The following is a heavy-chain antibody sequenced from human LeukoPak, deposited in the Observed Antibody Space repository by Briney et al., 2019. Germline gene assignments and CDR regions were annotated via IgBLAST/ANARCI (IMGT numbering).Heavy chain of an antibody. CDR1: GGSFSGYY. Sequence: SETLSLTCAVYGGSFSGYYWSWIRQPPGKGLEWIGEINHSGSTNYNPSLKSRVTISVDTSKNQFSLKLSSVTAADTAVYYCARGGYNYGGHNWFDPWGQGTLVTVSS. V-gene: IGHV4-34*01. CDR3: ARGGYNYGGHNWFDP. D-gene: IGHD5-18*01. J-gene: IGHJ5*02. CDR2: INHSGST.